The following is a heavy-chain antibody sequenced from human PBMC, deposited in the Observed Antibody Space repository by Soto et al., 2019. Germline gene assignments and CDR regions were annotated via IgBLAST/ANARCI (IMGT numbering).Heavy chain of an antibody. D-gene: IGHD6-13*01. CDR3: ARGQQQLHY. Sequence: AGGSLRLSCAASGFTFSSYSMNWVRQAPGKGLEWVSYISSSSTIYYADSVKGRFTISRDNAKNSLYLQMNSLRAEDTAVYYCARGQQQLHYWGQGTLVTVSS. CDR2: ISSSSTI. V-gene: IGHV3-48*01. J-gene: IGHJ4*02. CDR1: GFTFSSYS.